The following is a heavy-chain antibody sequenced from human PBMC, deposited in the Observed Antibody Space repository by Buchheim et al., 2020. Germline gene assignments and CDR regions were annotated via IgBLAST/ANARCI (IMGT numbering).Heavy chain of an antibody. CDR3: ARGPRFSPHQRWFDP. V-gene: IGHV4-34*01. Sequence: QVQLQQWGAGLLKPSKTLSLSCAVYGGSFSGYFWSWIRQPPGKGLEWIGEINHSGSTNYNPSLKSRVTISVDTSKNQFSLKLSSVTAADTAVYYCARGPRFSPHQRWFDPWGQGTL. D-gene: IGHD3-10*01. CDR2: INHSGST. J-gene: IGHJ5*02. CDR1: GGSFSGYF.